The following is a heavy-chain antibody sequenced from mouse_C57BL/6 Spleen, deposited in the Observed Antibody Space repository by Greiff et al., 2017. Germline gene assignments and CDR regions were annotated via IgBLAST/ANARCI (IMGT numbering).Heavy chain of an antibody. Sequence: QVQLQQPGAELARPGASVKMSCKASGYTFTSYTMHWVKQRPGQGLEWIGYINPSSGYTKYNQKFKDKATLTADKSSSTAYMQLSSLTSEDSAVYYCARETVVAHYFDYWGQGTTLTVSS. CDR2: INPSSGYT. J-gene: IGHJ2*01. V-gene: IGHV1-4*01. D-gene: IGHD1-1*01. CDR1: GYTFTSYT. CDR3: ARETVVAHYFDY.